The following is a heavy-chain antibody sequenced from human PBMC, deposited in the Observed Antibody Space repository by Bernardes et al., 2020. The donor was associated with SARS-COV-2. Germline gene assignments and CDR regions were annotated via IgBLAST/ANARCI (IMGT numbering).Heavy chain of an antibody. Sequence: ASVKVSCKASGYPFTGYYIHWVRQAPGQGLEWMGWINPNSGGTNSAQNFQGRVTMTRDTSISTAYMELSRLRSDDTAVYYCALPPTNYDRYGMDVWGQGTLVTVSS. CDR3: ALPPTNYDRYGMDV. D-gene: IGHD3-22*01. CDR2: INPNSGGT. V-gene: IGHV1-2*02. CDR1: GYPFTGYY. J-gene: IGHJ6*02.